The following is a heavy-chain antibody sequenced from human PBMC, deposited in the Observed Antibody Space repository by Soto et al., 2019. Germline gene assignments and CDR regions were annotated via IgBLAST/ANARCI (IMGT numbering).Heavy chain of an antibody. CDR3: AKGDGAGHYYGMDV. D-gene: IGHD6-19*01. V-gene: IGHV3-30*18. J-gene: IGHJ6*02. CDR2: ISYDGSNK. Sequence: QVQLVESGGGVVQPGRSLTLSCAASGFTFSDNGMHWVRQAPGKGLEWVSVISYDGSNKYYADSVKGRFTISRDNSKNKMYLQMNSLRTDDTAVYYCAKGDGAGHYYGMDVWGQGTTVTVSS. CDR1: GFTFSDNG.